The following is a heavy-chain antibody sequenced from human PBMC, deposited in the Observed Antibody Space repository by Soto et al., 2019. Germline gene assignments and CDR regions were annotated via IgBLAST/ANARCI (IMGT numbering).Heavy chain of an antibody. CDR2: ISGSGGST. CDR3: AKDLAYCSGGSCYPDFDY. V-gene: IGHV3-23*01. Sequence: EVQLLESGGGLVQPGGSLRLSCAASGFTFSSYAISWVRQAPGKGLEWVSAISGSGGSTYYADSVKGRFTISRDNSKNTLYLQMNSLRAEDTAVYYCAKDLAYCSGGSCYPDFDYWGQGTLVTVSS. CDR1: GFTFSSYA. J-gene: IGHJ4*02. D-gene: IGHD2-15*01.